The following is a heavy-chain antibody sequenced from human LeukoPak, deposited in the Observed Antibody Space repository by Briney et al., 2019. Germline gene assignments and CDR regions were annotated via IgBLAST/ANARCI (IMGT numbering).Heavy chain of an antibody. D-gene: IGHD4/OR15-4a*01. CDR1: GFTFSSYA. V-gene: IGHV3-23*01. CDR2: ISGSGGST. J-gene: IGHJ4*02. CDR3: AKVSDYILTLDY. Sequence: GGSLRPSCAASGFTFSSYAMSWVRQAPGKGLEWVSAISGSGGSTYYADSVKGRFTISRDNSKNTLYLQMNSLRAEDTAVYYCAKVSDYILTLDYWGQGTLVTVSS.